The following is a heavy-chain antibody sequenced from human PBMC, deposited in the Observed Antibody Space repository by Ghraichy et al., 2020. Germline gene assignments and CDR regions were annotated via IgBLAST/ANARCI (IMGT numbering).Heavy chain of an antibody. V-gene: IGHV3-30*04. CDR3: ARALDKHSLRRLAFDI. CDR1: GFTFSSYA. Sequence: LSLTCAASGFTFSSYAMHWVRQAPGKGLEWVAVISYDGSNKYYADSVKGRFTISRDNSKNTLYLQMNSLRAEDTAVYYCARALDKHSLRRLAFDIWGQGTMVTVSS. D-gene: IGHD4-17*01. J-gene: IGHJ3*02. CDR2: ISYDGSNK.